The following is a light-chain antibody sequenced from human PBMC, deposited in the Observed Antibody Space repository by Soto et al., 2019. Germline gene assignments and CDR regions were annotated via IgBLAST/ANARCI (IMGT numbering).Light chain of an antibody. CDR3: SSYTSISTYV. V-gene: IGLV2-18*02. J-gene: IGLJ1*01. CDR2: EVT. Sequence: QSALTQPPSVSGSPGQSVTISCTGTSGDVGGYNRVSWYQQPPGTAPKLIIYEVTNRPSGVPDRFSGSKSGDTASLTISGLQAEDEADYYCSSYTSISTYVFGTGTKHRP. CDR1: SGDVGGYNR.